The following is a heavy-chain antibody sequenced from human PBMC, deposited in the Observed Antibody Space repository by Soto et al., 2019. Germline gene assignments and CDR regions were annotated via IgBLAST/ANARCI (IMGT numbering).Heavy chain of an antibody. Sequence: EVQLLESGGGLVQPGGSLRLSCAASGFTFSSYAMSWVRQAPGKGLEWVSAISGSGGSTYYADSVKGRFTISRDNSKNTLYLQMNSLRAEDMAVDYCAKALGYGSAHFDYWGQGTLVTVSS. CDR2: ISGSGGST. CDR3: AKALGYGSAHFDY. J-gene: IGHJ4*02. D-gene: IGHD3-10*01. CDR1: GFTFSSYA. V-gene: IGHV3-23*01.